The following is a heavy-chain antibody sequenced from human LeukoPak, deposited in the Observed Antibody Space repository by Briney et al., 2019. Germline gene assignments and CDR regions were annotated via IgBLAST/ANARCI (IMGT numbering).Heavy chain of an antibody. CDR1: GFTFSNYC. J-gene: IGHJ4*02. V-gene: IGHV3-7*03. CDR2: INQDGSEK. CDR3: ARGGYSGLNFDY. Sequence: GGSLRLSCAASGFTFSNYCMSWVRQAPGKGLEWVANINQDGSEKYYVDSVKGRFTVSRDNAKNSLYLQMNSLRAEDRAVYYCARGGYSGLNFDYWGQGTLVTVSS. D-gene: IGHD5-12*01.